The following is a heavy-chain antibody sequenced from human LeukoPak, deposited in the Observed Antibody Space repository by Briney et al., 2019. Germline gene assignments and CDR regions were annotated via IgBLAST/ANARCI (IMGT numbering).Heavy chain of an antibody. CDR1: GFTFSSYW. J-gene: IGHJ3*02. D-gene: IGHD3-10*01. V-gene: IGHV3-7*01. Sequence: GGSLRLSCAASGFTFSSYWMSWVRQAPGKGLEWVANIKQDGSEKYYVDSVKGRFTISRDNAKNSLYLQMNSLRAEDTAVYYCARDDVLLWFGTYYDAFDIWGQGTMVTVSS. CDR2: IKQDGSEK. CDR3: ARDDVLLWFGTYYDAFDI.